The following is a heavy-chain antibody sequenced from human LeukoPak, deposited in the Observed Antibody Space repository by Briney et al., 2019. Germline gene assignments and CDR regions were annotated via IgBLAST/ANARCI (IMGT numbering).Heavy chain of an antibody. CDR1: GFPFSRYW. CDR2: IKQDGSEK. Sequence: GGSLRLSCAASGFPFSRYWLSWVRQAPGKGLEWVANIKQDGSEKYYVDSVKGRFTISRDNAKNSLYLQMNGLRAEDTAVYYCARPTAATSLSASFQQWGQGTLVTVSS. J-gene: IGHJ1*01. V-gene: IGHV3-7*02. D-gene: IGHD2-15*01. CDR3: ARPTAATSLSASFQQ.